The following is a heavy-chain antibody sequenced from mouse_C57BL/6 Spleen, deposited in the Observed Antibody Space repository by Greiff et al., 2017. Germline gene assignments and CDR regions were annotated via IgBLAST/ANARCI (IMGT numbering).Heavy chain of an antibody. CDR1: GYTFTSYW. Sequence: QVQLKQSGAELVKPGASVKMSCKASGYTFTSYWITWVKQRPGQGLEWIGDIYPGSGSTNYNEKFKSKATLTVDTSSSTAYMQLSSLTSEDSAVYYCARLKGYDYAWFAYWGQGTLVTVSA. D-gene: IGHD2-4*01. J-gene: IGHJ3*01. CDR3: ARLKGYDYAWFAY. V-gene: IGHV1-55*01. CDR2: IYPGSGST.